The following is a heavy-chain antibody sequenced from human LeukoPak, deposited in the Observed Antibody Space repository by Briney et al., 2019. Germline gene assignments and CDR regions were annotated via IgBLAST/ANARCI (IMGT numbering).Heavy chain of an antibody. CDR1: GFTFSSHS. Sequence: GGSLRLSCAASGFTFSSHSMNWVRQAPGKGLEWVSSISSSSSYIYYADSVKGRFTISRDNAKNSLYLQMNSLRAEDTAVYYCARARGRGTEDNYYHYYGMDVWGQGTTVTVSS. CDR2: ISSSSSYI. J-gene: IGHJ6*02. D-gene: IGHD2-15*01. CDR3: ARARGRGTEDNYYHYYGMDV. V-gene: IGHV3-21*01.